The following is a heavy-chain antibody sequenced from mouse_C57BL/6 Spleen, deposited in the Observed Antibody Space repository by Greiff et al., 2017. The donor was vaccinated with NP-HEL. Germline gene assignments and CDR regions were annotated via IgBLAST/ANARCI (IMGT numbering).Heavy chain of an antibody. D-gene: IGHD1-1*01. CDR3: ARRYYYGSSYDYFDY. V-gene: IGHV1-82*01. J-gene: IGHJ2*01. Sequence: VQLQQSGPELVKPGASVKISCKASGYAFSSSWMNWVKQRPGKGLEWIGRIYPGDGDTNYNGKFKGKATLTADKSSSTAYMQLSSLTSEDSAVYFCARRYYYGSSYDYFDYWGQGTTLTVSS. CDR2: IYPGDGDT. CDR1: GYAFSSSW.